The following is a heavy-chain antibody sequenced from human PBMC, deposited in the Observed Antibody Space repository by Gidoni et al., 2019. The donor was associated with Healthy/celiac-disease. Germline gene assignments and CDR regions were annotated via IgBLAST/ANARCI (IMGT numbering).Heavy chain of an antibody. J-gene: IGHJ4*02. CDR2: ISYDGSNK. V-gene: IGHV3-30-3*01. CDR1: GFTFSSYA. CDR3: ARVLPRYSYGYCDY. D-gene: IGHD5-18*01. Sequence: QVQLVESGGGVVQHGRSLRLSCAASGFTFSSYAMHCVRQAPGKGLGWVAVISYDGSNKYYADSVKGRFTISRDNSKNTLYLQMNSLRAEDTAVYYCARVLPRYSYGYCDYWGQGTLVTVSS.